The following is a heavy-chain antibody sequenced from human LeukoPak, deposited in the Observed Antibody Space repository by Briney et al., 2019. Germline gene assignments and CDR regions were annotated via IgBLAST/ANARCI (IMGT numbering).Heavy chain of an antibody. CDR2: IWYDGSNK. Sequence: GRSLRLSCAASGFTFSSYGMHWVRQAPGKGLEWVAVIWYDGSNKYYADSVKGRFTISRDNSKNTLYLQMNSLRAEDTAVYYCAREDPRLPFDYWGQGTLVTVSS. J-gene: IGHJ4*02. V-gene: IGHV3-33*01. CDR1: GFTFSSYG. CDR3: AREDPRLPFDY.